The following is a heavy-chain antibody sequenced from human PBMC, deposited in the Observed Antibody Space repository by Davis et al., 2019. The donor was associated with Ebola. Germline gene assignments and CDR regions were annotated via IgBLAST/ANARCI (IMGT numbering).Heavy chain of an antibody. CDR3: ARTVMTTVTTEAFDI. CDR2: INPNSGGT. D-gene: IGHD4-17*01. J-gene: IGHJ3*02. CDR1: GYTFTGYY. V-gene: IGHV1-2*04. Sequence: ASVKVSCKASGYTFTGYYMHWVRQAPGQGLEWMGWINPNSGGTNYAQKFQGWVTMTRDTSMSTDYMEMSRLRSDDTAVYYCARTVMTTVTTEAFDIWGQGTMVTVSS.